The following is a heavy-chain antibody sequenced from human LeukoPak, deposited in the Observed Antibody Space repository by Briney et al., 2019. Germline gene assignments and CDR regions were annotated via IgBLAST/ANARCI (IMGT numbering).Heavy chain of an antibody. CDR2: ISISSSYT. CDR3: ARDRAPSGFYLGDFYY. V-gene: IGHV3-11*05. CDR1: GFTFSDYY. J-gene: IGHJ4*02. Sequence: GESLKISCAASGFTFSDYYMSWIRQAPGKGLEWVSYISISSSYTKYADSVKGRFTISRDNAKKSLYLQMNSLRADDSAVYYCARDRAPSGFYLGDFYYWGQGALVTVSS. D-gene: IGHD3-22*01.